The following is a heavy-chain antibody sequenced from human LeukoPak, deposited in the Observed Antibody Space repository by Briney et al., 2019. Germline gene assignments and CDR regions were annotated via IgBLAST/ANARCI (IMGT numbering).Heavy chain of an antibody. J-gene: IGHJ2*01. CDR3: ARPLMVRASWYFDL. V-gene: IGHV4-4*02. CDR1: GGSISSSNW. CDR2: IYHSGST. D-gene: IGHD3-10*01. Sequence: SGTLSLTCAVSGGSISSSNWWSWVRQPPGKGLEWIGEIYHSGSTNYNPSLKSRVTISVDKSKNQFSLKLSSVTAADTAVYYCARPLMVRASWYFDLWGRGTLVTVSS.